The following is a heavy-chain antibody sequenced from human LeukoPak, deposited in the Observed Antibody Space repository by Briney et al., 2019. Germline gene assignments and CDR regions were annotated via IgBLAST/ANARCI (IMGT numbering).Heavy chain of an antibody. CDR2: ISYDGSNK. Sequence: GRSLRLSCAASGFTFSSYGMHWVRQAPGKGLEWVAVISYDGSNKYYADSVKGRFTISRDNSKNTLYLQMNSLRAEDTAVYYCAKAGYSSSWFTIYYYYSGRDVWGQGTTVTVSS. CDR3: AKAGYSSSWFTIYYYYSGRDV. J-gene: IGHJ6*02. CDR1: GFTFSSYG. D-gene: IGHD6-13*01. V-gene: IGHV3-30*18.